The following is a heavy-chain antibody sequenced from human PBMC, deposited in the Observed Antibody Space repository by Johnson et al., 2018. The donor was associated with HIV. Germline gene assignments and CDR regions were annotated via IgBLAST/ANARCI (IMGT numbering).Heavy chain of an antibody. J-gene: IGHJ3*02. D-gene: IGHD6-13*01. CDR2: ISGSGGST. Sequence: VQLVESGGGVVQPGRSLRLSCAASGFTFTNYAMSWVRQAPGKGLEWVSAISGSGGSTSYADSVKGRFTISRDNSKNTLYLQMNSLRAEDTAVYYCAKDQWSSSWTNDAFDIWGQGTMVTVSS. V-gene: IGHV3-23*04. CDR1: GFTFTNYA. CDR3: AKDQWSSSWTNDAFDI.